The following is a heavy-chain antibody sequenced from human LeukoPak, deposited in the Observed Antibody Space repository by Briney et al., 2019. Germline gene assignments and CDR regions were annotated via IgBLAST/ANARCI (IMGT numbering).Heavy chain of an antibody. D-gene: IGHD3-22*01. CDR2: IYTSGST. Sequence: PSGTLSLTCTVSGGSISSYYWSWIRQPAGKGLEWIGRIYTSGSTNYNPSLKSRVTMSVDTSKNQLSLKLSSVTAADTAVYYCARGPGYDSSGYYYYFDYWGQGTLVTVSS. V-gene: IGHV4-4*07. CDR3: ARGPGYDSSGYYYYFDY. J-gene: IGHJ4*02. CDR1: GGSISSYY.